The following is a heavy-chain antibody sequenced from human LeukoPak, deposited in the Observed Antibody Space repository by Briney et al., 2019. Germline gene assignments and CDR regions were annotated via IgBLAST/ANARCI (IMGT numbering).Heavy chain of an antibody. J-gene: IGHJ6*03. V-gene: IGHV3-7*01. CDR2: IKEDGGEK. D-gene: IGHD6-13*01. CDR1: GFTFSDYW. Sequence: GGSLRLSCAASGFTFSDYWMSWVRQAPGKGLEWVANIKEDGGEKYYVDSVKGRFTISKDNAKNSLYLQMNSLRAEDTAVYYCARVDRSSWFPAGYYYMDVWGKGTTVTVSS. CDR3: ARVDRSSWFPAGYYYMDV.